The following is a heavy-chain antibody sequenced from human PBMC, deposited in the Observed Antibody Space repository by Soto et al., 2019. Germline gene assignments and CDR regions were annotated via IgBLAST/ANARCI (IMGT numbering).Heavy chain of an antibody. V-gene: IGHV4-31*03. D-gene: IGHD6-6*01. CDR3: ARASSSSSAADY. Sequence: SETLSLTCNVSGESISSGGYYWSWIRHHPGKGLEWIGYIYDSESAYYNPSLKSRVIISMDTSKNHFAMRLSSVTAADTAVYYCARASSSSSAADYWGQGTLVTVSS. CDR1: GESISSGGYY. J-gene: IGHJ4*02. CDR2: IYDSESA.